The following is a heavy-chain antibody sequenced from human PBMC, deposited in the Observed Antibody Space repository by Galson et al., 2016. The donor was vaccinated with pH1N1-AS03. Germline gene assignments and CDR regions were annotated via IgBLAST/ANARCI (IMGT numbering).Heavy chain of an antibody. V-gene: IGHV3-30*14. Sequence: SLRLSCAASGFTFSSYPMHWVRQAAGKGLEWVAVISYAGDNKEYADSVKGRFTISRDNSDNTLYLQMNNLRPEDTAVYYCARDGYFGRIGYWGQGTLVTVSS. J-gene: IGHJ4*02. CDR2: ISYAGDNK. D-gene: IGHD6-13*01. CDR1: GFTFSSYP. CDR3: ARDGYFGRIGY.